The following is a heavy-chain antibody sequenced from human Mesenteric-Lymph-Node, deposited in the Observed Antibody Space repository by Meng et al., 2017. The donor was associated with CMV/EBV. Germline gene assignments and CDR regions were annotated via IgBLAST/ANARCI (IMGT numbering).Heavy chain of an antibody. CDR1: GYSFTSHW. Sequence: GESLKISCKSSGYSFTSHWIAWVRQMSGKGLEWMAIIYPGDSDTRYSPSLQGQVTVAVDNSITTAYLQWSSLRASDTAMYFCARRVDDYWSDTRGVFDVWGQGTMVTVSS. CDR3: ARRVDDYWSDTRGVFDV. D-gene: IGHD3-3*01. CDR2: IYPGDSDT. V-gene: IGHV5-51*01. J-gene: IGHJ3*01.